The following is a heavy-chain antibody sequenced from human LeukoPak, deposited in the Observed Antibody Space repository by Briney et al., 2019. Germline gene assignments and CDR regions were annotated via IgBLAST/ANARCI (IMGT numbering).Heavy chain of an antibody. CDR1: GFTFDDYA. J-gene: IGHJ5*02. CDR2: ISWNSGSI. Sequence: GGSLRLSCAASGFTFDDYAMHWVRQAPGKGLEWVSGISWNSGSIGYADSVKGRFTISRDNAKNSLYLQMNSLRAEDTALYYCANLHDPWGQGTLVTVSS. CDR3: ANLHDP. V-gene: IGHV3-9*01.